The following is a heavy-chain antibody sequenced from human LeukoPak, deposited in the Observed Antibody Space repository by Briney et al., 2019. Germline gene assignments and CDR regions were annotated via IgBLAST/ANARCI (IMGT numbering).Heavy chain of an antibody. CDR3: ARENQRLGYCSGGSCYPEDY. Sequence: PGGSLRLSCAASGFTFSSYWMSWVRQAPGKGLEWVANIKQDGSEKYYVDSVKGRFTISRDNAKNSLYLQMNSLRAEDTAVYYCARENQRLGYCSGGSCYPEDYWGQGTLVTVSS. CDR1: GFTFSSYW. CDR2: IKQDGSEK. J-gene: IGHJ4*02. V-gene: IGHV3-7*01. D-gene: IGHD2-15*01.